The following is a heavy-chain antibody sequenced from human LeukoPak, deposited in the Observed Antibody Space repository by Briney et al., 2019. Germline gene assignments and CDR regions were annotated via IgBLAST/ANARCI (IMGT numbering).Heavy chain of an antibody. Sequence: GASVKVSCKASGHTFTSYYMHWVRQAPGQGLEWMGIINPSGGSTSYARKFQGRVTMTRDTSTSTVYMELSSLRSEDTAVYYCAREGPYSDSSRSRFDYWGQGTLVTVSS. J-gene: IGHJ4*02. D-gene: IGHD6-6*01. CDR3: AREGPYSDSSRSRFDY. V-gene: IGHV1-46*01. CDR2: INPSGGST. CDR1: GHTFTSYY.